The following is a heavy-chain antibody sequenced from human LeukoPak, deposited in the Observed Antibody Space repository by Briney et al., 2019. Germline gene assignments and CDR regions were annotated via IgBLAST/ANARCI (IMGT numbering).Heavy chain of an antibody. CDR1: GFTFSSYG. CDR3: ARDRARGPSSGWSDY. Sequence: GGSLRLSCAASGFTFSSYGMHWVRQAPGKGLEWVAVISYHGSNVYYADSVKGRFTISRDNSKNTVSLQMNSLRAEDTALYFCARDRARGPSSGWSDYWGQGTLVTVSS. J-gene: IGHJ4*02. D-gene: IGHD6-19*01. CDR2: ISYHGSNV. V-gene: IGHV3-30*03.